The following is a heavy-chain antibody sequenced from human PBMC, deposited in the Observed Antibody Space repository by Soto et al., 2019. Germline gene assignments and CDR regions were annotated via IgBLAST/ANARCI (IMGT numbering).Heavy chain of an antibody. CDR1: GFTFSSYA. CDR2: ISGSGGST. D-gene: IGHD1-26*01. V-gene: IGHV3-23*01. J-gene: IGHJ6*02. Sequence: PGGSLRLSCAASGFTFSSYAMSWVRQAPGKGLEWVSAISGSGGSTYYADSVKGRFTISRDNAKNSLYLQMNSLRAEDTAVYYCAREATPGGGMDVWGQGTTVTVSS. CDR3: AREATPGGGMDV.